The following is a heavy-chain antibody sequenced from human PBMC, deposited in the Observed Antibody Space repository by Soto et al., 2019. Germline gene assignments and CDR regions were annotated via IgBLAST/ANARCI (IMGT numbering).Heavy chain of an antibody. CDR3: ARHDYGDYPRVFDY. V-gene: IGHV4-30-2*03. CDR2: IYYSGST. D-gene: IGHD4-17*01. J-gene: IGHJ4*02. Sequence: GLDLEWIGSIYYSGSTYYNPSLKSRVTISVDTSKNQFSLKLSSVTAADTAVYYCARHDYGDYPRVFDYWGQGTLVTVSS.